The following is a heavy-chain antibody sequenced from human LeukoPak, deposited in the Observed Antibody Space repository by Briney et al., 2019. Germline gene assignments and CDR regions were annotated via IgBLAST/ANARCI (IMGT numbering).Heavy chain of an antibody. CDR1: GFTFSTYV. Sequence: GGSLRLSCAASGFTFSTYVMTWVRQAPGKGLEWVSGISGSGGSTYYADSVKGRFTISRDNSKNTLYLQMNSLRAEDTAVYYFAKDGPWLQLGFDNWGKGTLFTVS. CDR3: AKDGPWLQLGFDN. D-gene: IGHD5-18*01. J-gene: IGHJ4*02. V-gene: IGHV3-23*01. CDR2: ISGSGGST.